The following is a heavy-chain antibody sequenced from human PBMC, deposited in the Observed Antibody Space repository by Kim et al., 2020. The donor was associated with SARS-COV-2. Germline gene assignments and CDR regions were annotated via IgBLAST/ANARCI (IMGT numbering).Heavy chain of an antibody. CDR3: ARDRSGDYSHPHAFDI. V-gene: IGHV1-69*13. CDR1: GGTFSSYA. D-gene: IGHD4-17*01. CDR2: IIPIFGSP. Sequence: SVKVSCKASGGTFSSYALSWVRQAPGQGLEYVGGIIPIFGSPNYAPKFLDRLIITADQSTSIAYMELAGLKSEDTAVYYCARDRSGDYSHPHAFDIWGQGTLVSVSS. J-gene: IGHJ3*02.